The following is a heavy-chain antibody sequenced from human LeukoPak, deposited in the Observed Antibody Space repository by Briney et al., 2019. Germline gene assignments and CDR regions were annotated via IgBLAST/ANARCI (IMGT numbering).Heavy chain of an antibody. CDR3: AREAVTRNYFDY. CDR1: GFTVSSNY. V-gene: IGHV3-53*01. J-gene: IGHJ4*02. D-gene: IGHD4-17*01. Sequence: GGSLRLSCAASGFTVSSNYMNWVRQAPGKGLEWVSVIYSGGSTYYADSVKGRLTISRDNSKNTLFLQMNSLRAEDTAVYYCAREAVTRNYFDYWGQGTLVTVSS. CDR2: IYSGGST.